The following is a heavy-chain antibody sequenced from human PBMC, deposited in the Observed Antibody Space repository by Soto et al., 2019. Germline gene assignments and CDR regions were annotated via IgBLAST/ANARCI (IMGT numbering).Heavy chain of an antibody. CDR3: ARLAIFYKRTAMCAC. D-gene: IGHD5-18*01. CDR1: GFTFADCA. Sequence: EVQLLESGGGLGQPGVSLRLSCAASGFTFADCAMTWVRQAPGNGLVWISTIAASGISTYYADSVNGRFTISRENSKNVLYLLMKSQRADDTAVYYCARLAIFYKRTAMCACGGHGTLVTVYS. V-gene: IGHV3-23*01. J-gene: IGHJ4*01. CDR2: IAASGIST.